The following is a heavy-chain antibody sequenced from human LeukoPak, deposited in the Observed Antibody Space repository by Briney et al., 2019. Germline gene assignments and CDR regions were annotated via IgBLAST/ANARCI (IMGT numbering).Heavy chain of an antibody. Sequence: SETLSLTCTVSGGSISSYYWSWIRQPPGKGLEWIGYIHYNGNTNYSPSLKSRVTMSLDTSKNQVSLNLNSVTAADTAVYYCARNRVVGAPNFDYWGQGTLVTVFS. CDR3: ARNRVVGAPNFDY. CDR1: GGSISSYY. CDR2: IHYNGNT. J-gene: IGHJ4*02. V-gene: IGHV4-59*08. D-gene: IGHD1-26*01.